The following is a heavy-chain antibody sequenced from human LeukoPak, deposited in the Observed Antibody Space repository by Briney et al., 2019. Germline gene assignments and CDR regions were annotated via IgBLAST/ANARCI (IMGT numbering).Heavy chain of an antibody. Sequence: SVKVSSTASGGTFISYAISWVRQAPGQGLGWMGRIIPILGIANYAQKFQGRVTITADKSTSTAYMELSSLRSEDTAVYYCASLDITGTTTTDYWGQGTLVTVSS. CDR2: IIPILGIA. D-gene: IGHD1-20*01. V-gene: IGHV1-69*04. CDR1: GGTFISYA. J-gene: IGHJ4*02. CDR3: ASLDITGTTTTDY.